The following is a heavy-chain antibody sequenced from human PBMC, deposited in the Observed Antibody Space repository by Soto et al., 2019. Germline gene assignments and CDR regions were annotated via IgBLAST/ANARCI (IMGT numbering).Heavy chain of an antibody. CDR2: IRISSSDR. V-gene: IGHV3-21*06. Sequence: PGGSLRLSCSASGFTLRTYTMNWFRQAPGKGLEWVSSIRISSSDRYYADSVRSRFTISRDNAKNALYLQMNSLRADDTAVYFCVRGMNPLFGGQGTLVTVSS. CDR3: VRGMNPLF. J-gene: IGHJ4*01. CDR1: GFTLRTYT.